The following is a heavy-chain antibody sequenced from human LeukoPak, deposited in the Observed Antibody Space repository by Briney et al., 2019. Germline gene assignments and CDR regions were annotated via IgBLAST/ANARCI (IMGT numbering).Heavy chain of an antibody. J-gene: IGHJ4*02. Sequence: GGSLRLSCAASGFTFDDYAMHWVRQAPGKGLGWVSGISWNSGSIGYADSVKGRFTISRDNAKNSLYLQMNSLRAEDTALYYCAKSQEPGGYYDSSGYSSWGQGTLVTVSS. CDR2: ISWNSGSI. CDR1: GFTFDDYA. CDR3: AKSQEPGGYYDSSGYSS. D-gene: IGHD3-22*01. V-gene: IGHV3-9*01.